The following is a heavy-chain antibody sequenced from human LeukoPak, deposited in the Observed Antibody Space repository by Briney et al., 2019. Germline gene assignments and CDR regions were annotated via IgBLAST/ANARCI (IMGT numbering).Heavy chain of an antibody. CDR1: GFTFTNYE. CDR2: ISSSGYTI. V-gene: IGHV3-48*03. Sequence: GGSLRLSCAAAGFTFTNYEMNWVRQAPGKGLEWVSYISSSGYTIYYADSVKGRFTISRDNAKNSLYLQMNSLRAEDTAVYYCARNDPWDYWGQGSLVTASS. J-gene: IGHJ4*02. CDR3: ARNDPWDY.